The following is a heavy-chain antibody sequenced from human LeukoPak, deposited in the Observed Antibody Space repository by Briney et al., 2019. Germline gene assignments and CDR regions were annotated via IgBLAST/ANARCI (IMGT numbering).Heavy chain of an antibody. V-gene: IGHV4-34*01. D-gene: IGHD5-12*01. Sequence: SETLSLTCAVYGGSFSGYYWSRIRQPPGKGLEWIGEINHSGSTNYNPSLKSRVTISVDTSKNQFSLKLSSVTAADTAVYYCAVYSGYAQFDYWGQGTLVTVSS. CDR1: GGSFSGYY. CDR2: INHSGST. J-gene: IGHJ4*02. CDR3: AVYSGYAQFDY.